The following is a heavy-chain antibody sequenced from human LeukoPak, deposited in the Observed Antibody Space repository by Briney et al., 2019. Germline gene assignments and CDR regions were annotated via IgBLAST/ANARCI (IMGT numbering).Heavy chain of an antibody. D-gene: IGHD6-19*01. J-gene: IGHJ4*02. CDR1: GFTFSSYA. CDR3: AKDWAVAGTNYFDY. Sequence: GGSLRLSCAASGFTFSSYAMNWVRQAPGKGLEWVSGISGSGGSTYYADSVKGRFTISRDNSKNTLYPQMNSLRAEDTAIYYCAKDWAVAGTNYFDYWGQGTLVTVSS. V-gene: IGHV3-23*01. CDR2: ISGSGGST.